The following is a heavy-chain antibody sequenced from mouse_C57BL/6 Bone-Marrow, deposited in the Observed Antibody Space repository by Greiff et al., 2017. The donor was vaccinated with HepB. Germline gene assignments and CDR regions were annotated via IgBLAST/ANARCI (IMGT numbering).Heavy chain of an antibody. CDR2: INPSSGYT. Sequence: QVQLQQSGAELAKPGASVKLSCKASGYTFTSYWMHWVKQRPGQGLEWIGYINPSSGYTKSNQKFKDKATLTADKSSSTAYMQLSSLTYEDSAVYYCARDYYGSSYVLNYWGQGTTLTVSS. V-gene: IGHV1-7*01. CDR3: ARDYYGSSYVLNY. CDR1: GYTFTSYW. D-gene: IGHD1-1*01. J-gene: IGHJ2*01.